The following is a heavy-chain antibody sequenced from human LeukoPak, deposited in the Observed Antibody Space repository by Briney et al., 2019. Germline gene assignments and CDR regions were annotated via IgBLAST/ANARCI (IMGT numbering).Heavy chain of an antibody. CDR3: ARHSAGGYRRGGFDP. J-gene: IGHJ5*02. D-gene: IGHD6-25*01. CDR2: IYYSGST. CDR1: GGSCSGYY. Sequence: SETLSLTCAGYGGSCSGYYWSWIRQPPGKGLEWIGSIYYSGSTYYNPSLKSRVTISVDTSKNQFSLKLSSVTAADTAVYYCARHSAGGYRRGGFDPWGQGTLVTVSS. V-gene: IGHV4-34*01.